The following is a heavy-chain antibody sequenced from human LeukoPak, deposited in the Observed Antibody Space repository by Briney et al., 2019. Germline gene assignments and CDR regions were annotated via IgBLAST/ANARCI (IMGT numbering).Heavy chain of an antibody. CDR3: ARAAWRDYYDSSGYNWFDP. CDR1: GGTFSSYA. J-gene: IGHJ5*02. Sequence: SVKVSCKASGGTFSSYAISWVRQAPGQGLEWMGGIIPIFGTANYAQKFQGRVTITADESTSTAYMELSSLRSEDTAVYYCARAAWRDYYDSSGYNWFDPWGQGTLVTVTS. V-gene: IGHV1-69*13. CDR2: IIPIFGTA. D-gene: IGHD3-22*01.